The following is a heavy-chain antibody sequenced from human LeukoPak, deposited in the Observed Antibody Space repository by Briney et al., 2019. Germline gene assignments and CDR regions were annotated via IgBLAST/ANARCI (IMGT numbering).Heavy chain of an antibody. V-gene: IGHV3-23*01. J-gene: IGHJ4*02. CDR1: GFTFSSYA. CDR2: ISGSGGGT. CDR3: ARGPVTTFGY. Sequence: GGSLRLSCAASGFTFSSYAMNWVRQAPGKGLEWVSGISGSGGGTYYADSVKGRFTVSRDNSKNTLYLQMNSLRAEDTAVYYCARGPVTTFGYWGQGTLVTVSS. D-gene: IGHD4-17*01.